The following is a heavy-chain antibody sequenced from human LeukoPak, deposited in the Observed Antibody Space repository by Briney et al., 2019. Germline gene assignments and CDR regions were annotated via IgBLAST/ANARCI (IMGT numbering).Heavy chain of an antibody. D-gene: IGHD2-8*01. J-gene: IGHJ4*02. CDR2: IYYSGST. CDR1: GGSISSYY. V-gene: IGHV4-59*01. CDR3: ARDPYCTNGVCSDY. Sequence: SETLSLTSTVSGGSISSYYWSWIRQPPGKGLEWIGYIYYSGSTNYNPSLKSRVTISVDTSKNQFSLKLSSVTAADTAVYYCARDPYCTNGVCSDYWGQGTLVTVSS.